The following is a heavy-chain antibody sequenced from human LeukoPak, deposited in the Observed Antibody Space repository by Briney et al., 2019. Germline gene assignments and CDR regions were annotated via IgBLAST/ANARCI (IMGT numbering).Heavy chain of an antibody. Sequence: GGSLRLSCAASGFTFSTYAMSWVRQAPGKGLEWVSGISGSGDTTYYADSVKGRFTISRDNSRNTLYLQMNILRGDDTAVYYCAKDLVGATSYWGQGTLVTVSS. CDR1: GFTFSTYA. J-gene: IGHJ4*02. CDR2: ISGSGDTT. V-gene: IGHV3-23*01. D-gene: IGHD1-26*01. CDR3: AKDLVGATSY.